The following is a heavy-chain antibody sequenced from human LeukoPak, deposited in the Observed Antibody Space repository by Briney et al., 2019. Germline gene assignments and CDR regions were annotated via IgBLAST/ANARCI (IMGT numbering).Heavy chain of an antibody. D-gene: IGHD2-8*01. V-gene: IGHV3-11*01. CDR1: GFTFSDYY. CDR3: AKDKGVALAEYFQH. J-gene: IGHJ1*01. CDR2: ISSTFGTV. Sequence: GGSLRLSCVASGFTFSDYYMSWIRQSPGKGLEWIAYISSTFGTVYYADSVKGRFTISRDNAKNSLYLQMNSLRAEDTALYYCAKDKGVALAEYFQHWGQGTLVTVSS.